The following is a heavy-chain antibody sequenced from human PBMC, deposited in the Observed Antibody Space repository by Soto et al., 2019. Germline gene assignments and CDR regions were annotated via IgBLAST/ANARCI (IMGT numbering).Heavy chain of an antibody. D-gene: IGHD5-12*01. J-gene: IGHJ3*02. CDR3: ARDPGGGWLQNRAFDI. Sequence: KPGGSLRLSCAASGFTFSDYYMSWIRQAPGEGLEWVSYISSSGSTIYYADSVKGRLTISRDNAKNSLYLQMNSLRAEDTAVYYCARDPGGGWLQNRAFDIWGQGTMVTVSS. CDR1: GFTFSDYY. V-gene: IGHV3-11*01. CDR2: ISSSGSTI.